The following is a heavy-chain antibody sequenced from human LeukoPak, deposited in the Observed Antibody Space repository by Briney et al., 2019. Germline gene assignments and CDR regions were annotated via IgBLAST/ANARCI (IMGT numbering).Heavy chain of an antibody. J-gene: IGHJ4*02. CDR2: IYSGGST. D-gene: IGHD6-13*01. V-gene: IGHV3-66*02. CDR3: ASWSSSWYPFDY. Sequence: GGSLRLSCAASGFTFSSYWMSWVRQAPGKGLEWVSVIYSGGSTYYADSVKGRFTISRDNSKNTLYLQMNSLRAEDTAVYYCASWSSSWYPFDYWGQGTLVTVSS. CDR1: GFTFSSYW.